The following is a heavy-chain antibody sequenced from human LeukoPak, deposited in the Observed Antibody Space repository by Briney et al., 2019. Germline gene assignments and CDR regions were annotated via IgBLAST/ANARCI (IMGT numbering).Heavy chain of an antibody. CDR3: AKAPYYDVLTGYGRYYYYMDV. Sequence: GGSLRLSCAASGFTFSSYAMTWIRQAPGKGLEWVSSISGSGGSTYYADSVKGRFTISRDNSRNMLFLQMNSLRADDTAVYYCAKAPYYDVLTGYGRYYYYMDVWGKGTTVTVSS. J-gene: IGHJ6*03. V-gene: IGHV3-23*01. CDR2: ISGSGGST. D-gene: IGHD3-9*01. CDR1: GFTFSSYA.